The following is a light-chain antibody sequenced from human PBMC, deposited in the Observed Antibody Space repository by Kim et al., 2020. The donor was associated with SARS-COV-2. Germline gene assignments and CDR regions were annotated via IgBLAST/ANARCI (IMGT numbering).Light chain of an antibody. Sequence: GQSITISCTGTSSDVGGYNYVSWYQQHPGKAPKLIIYDVSNRPSGVSNRFSGSKSGNTASLTISGLQAEDEADYYCSSYTSSSTRLFGGGTQLTVL. CDR2: DVS. V-gene: IGLV2-14*03. J-gene: IGLJ3*02. CDR1: SSDVGGYNY. CDR3: SSYTSSSTRL.